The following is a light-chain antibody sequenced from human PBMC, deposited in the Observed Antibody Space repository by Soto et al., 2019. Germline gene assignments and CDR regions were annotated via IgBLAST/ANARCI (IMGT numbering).Light chain of an antibody. Sequence: QSVLTQPPSASGTPGQRVTISCSGSSSNIGYNFVYWYQQVPGTAPKLLIYRNDQRPSGVPDRFSGSKSGTSASLDISGLRSEDEADYYCAAWDDSLSVGAFGGGTQLTVL. J-gene: IGLJ2*01. CDR3: AAWDDSLSVGA. CDR1: SSNIGYNF. V-gene: IGLV1-47*01. CDR2: RND.